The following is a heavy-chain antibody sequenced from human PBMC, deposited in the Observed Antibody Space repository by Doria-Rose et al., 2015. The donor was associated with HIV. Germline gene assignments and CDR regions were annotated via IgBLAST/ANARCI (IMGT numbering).Heavy chain of an antibody. V-gene: IGHV4-31*03. Sequence: SGPGLVQPSETLSLTCSVYGASVSSRGYYWNWIRQVPGKGLESLGYTYYTGTSDYSPSLKSRLNMAVDTSKNQFSLKLSFVTVADTAVYYCARMGSYRELDYWGQGALVIGSA. D-gene: IGHD3-3*01. CDR1: GASVSSRGYY. CDR2: TYYTGTS. CDR3: ARMGSYRELDY. J-gene: IGHJ4*02.